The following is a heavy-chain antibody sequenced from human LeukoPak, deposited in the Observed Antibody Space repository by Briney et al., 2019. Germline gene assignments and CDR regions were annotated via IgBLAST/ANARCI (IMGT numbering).Heavy chain of an antibody. CDR1: GGSISSSSYY. V-gene: IGHV4-39*01. Sequence: SETLSLTCTVSGGSISSSSYYWGWIRQPPGKGLEWIGSIYYSGSTYYNPSLKSRVTISVDTSKNQFSLKLSSVTAADTAVYYCARRQNTYYNGSGSYYHFDYWGQGTLVTVSS. D-gene: IGHD3-10*01. J-gene: IGHJ4*02. CDR3: ARRQNTYYNGSGSYYHFDY. CDR2: IYYSGST.